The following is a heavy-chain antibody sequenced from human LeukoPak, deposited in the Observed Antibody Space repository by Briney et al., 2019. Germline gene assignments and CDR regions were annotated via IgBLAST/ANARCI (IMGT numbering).Heavy chain of an antibody. J-gene: IGHJ4*02. CDR2: FDPEDGET. V-gene: IGHV1-24*01. CDR1: GYTLTELS. D-gene: IGHD3-22*01. CDR3: AAYYYDSSGYQTTNDY. Sequence: ASVKVSCKVSGYTLTELSMHWVRQAPGKGLEWMGGFDPEDGETIYAQKFQGRVAMTEDTSTDTAYMELSSLRSEDTAVYYCAAYYYDSSGYQTTNDYWGQGTLVTVSS.